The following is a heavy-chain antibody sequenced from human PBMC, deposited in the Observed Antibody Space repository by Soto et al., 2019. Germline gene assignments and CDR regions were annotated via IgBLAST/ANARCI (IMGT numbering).Heavy chain of an antibody. CDR2: ISYDGSNK. CDR1: GFTFSGSA. J-gene: IGHJ3*02. CDR3: ARDGDVGATTSFAFDI. V-gene: IGHV3-30-3*01. D-gene: IGHD1-26*01. Sequence: VQLVESGGGLVQPGGSLKLSCAASGFTFSGSAMHWVRQAPGKGLEWVAVISYDGSNKYYADSVKGRFTISRDNSKNTLYLQMNSLRAEDTAVYYCARDGDVGATTSFAFDIWGQGTMVTVSS.